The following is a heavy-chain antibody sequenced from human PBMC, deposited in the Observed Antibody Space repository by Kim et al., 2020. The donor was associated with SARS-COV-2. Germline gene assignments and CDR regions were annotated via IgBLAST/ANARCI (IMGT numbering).Heavy chain of an antibody. Sequence: GGSLRLSCAASGFTFSSYSMNWVRQAPGKGLEWVSYIISSSSTIYYADSVKGRFTISRDNAKNSLYLQMNSLRAEDTAVYYCARDNPLTAWFDYWGQGTLVTVSS. CDR3: ARDNPLTAWFDY. CDR1: GFTFSSYS. V-gene: IGHV3-48*01. D-gene: IGHD5-18*01. CDR2: IISSSSTI. J-gene: IGHJ4*02.